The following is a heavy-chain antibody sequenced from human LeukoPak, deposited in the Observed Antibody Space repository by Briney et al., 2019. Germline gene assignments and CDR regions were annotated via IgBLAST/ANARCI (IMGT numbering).Heavy chain of an antibody. V-gene: IGHV3-30-3*01. CDR1: GFTFSSYA. CDR3: ARYDYDFWSGYYPYYYYGMDV. CDR2: ISYDGSNK. D-gene: IGHD3-3*01. J-gene: IGHJ6*02. Sequence: GGSLRLSCAASGFTFSSYAMHWVRQAPGKGLEWVAVISYDGSNKYYADSVKGRFTIARDNSKNTLYLQMNSLRAEDTAVYYCARYDYDFWSGYYPYYYYGMDVWGQGTTVTVSS.